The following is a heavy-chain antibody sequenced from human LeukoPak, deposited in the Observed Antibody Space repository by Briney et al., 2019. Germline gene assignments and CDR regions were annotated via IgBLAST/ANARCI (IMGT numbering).Heavy chain of an antibody. CDR3: ARGMQRGHIVVVPAAMGFGAFDI. Sequence: SETLSLTCTVSGGSISSYYWGWIRQPPGKGLEWIGYIYYSGSTNYNPSLKSRVTISVDTSKNQFSLKLSSVTAADTAVYYCARGMQRGHIVVVPAAMGFGAFDIWGQGTMVTVSS. D-gene: IGHD2-2*01. J-gene: IGHJ3*02. CDR1: GGSISSYY. CDR2: IYYSGST. V-gene: IGHV4-59*01.